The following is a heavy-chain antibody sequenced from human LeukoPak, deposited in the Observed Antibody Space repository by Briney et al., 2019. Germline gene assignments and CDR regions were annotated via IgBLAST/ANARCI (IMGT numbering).Heavy chain of an antibody. J-gene: IGHJ4*02. V-gene: IGHV3-48*02. CDR2: ISSSSSAI. D-gene: IGHD6-19*01. CDR3: ATYSSGWYLVY. CDR1: GFTFSTYS. Sequence: GGSLRLSCAASGFTFSTYSMNWVRQAPGKGLEWVSFISSSSSAIYYADSVKGRFTISRDDAQNSLYLQMNSLRDGDTAVYYCATYSSGWYLVYWGQGTLVTVSP.